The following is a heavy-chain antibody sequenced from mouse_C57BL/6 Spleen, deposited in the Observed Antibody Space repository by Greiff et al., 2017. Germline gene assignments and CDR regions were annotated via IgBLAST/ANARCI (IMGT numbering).Heavy chain of an antibody. CDR1: GYSFTGYY. V-gene: IGHV1-42*01. D-gene: IGHD2-2*01. Sequence: VQLQQSGPELVKPGASVKISCKASGYSFTGYYMNWVKQSPEKSLEWIGESNPSTGGTTYNQKFKAKATLTVDKSSSTAYMQLKSLTSEDSAVYYCARGRNGYGFDYWGQGTTLTVSS. J-gene: IGHJ2*01. CDR3: ARGRNGYGFDY. CDR2: SNPSTGGT.